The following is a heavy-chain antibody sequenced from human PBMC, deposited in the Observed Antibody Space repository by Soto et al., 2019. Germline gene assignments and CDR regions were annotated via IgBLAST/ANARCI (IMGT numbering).Heavy chain of an antibody. CDR1: GFTFSSYG. CDR3: AKSPVDYYDSSGYYDYYYGMDV. J-gene: IGHJ6*02. Sequence: GGSLRLSCAASGFTFSSYGTHWVRQAPGKGLEWVAVISYDGSNKYYADSVKGRFTISRDNSKNTLYLQMNSLRAEEKAVYYCAKSPVDYYDSSGYYDYYYGMDVWGQGTTVTVSS. V-gene: IGHV3-30*18. D-gene: IGHD3-22*01. CDR2: ISYDGSNK.